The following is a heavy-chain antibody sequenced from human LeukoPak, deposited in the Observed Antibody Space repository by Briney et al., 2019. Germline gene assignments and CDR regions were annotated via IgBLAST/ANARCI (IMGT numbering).Heavy chain of an antibody. D-gene: IGHD5-12*01. Sequence: PGGSLRLSCTVSGFIFRDYAMSWFRQAPGKGLEWIGFIKSKAYGGTTEYAASVKGRFTVSRDDSKSIAYLLMNSLITEDTAVYYCVREYSGLFDHWGQGTLVTVSS. CDR2: IKSKAYGGTT. CDR3: VREYSGLFDH. CDR1: GFIFRDYA. V-gene: IGHV3-49*03. J-gene: IGHJ4*02.